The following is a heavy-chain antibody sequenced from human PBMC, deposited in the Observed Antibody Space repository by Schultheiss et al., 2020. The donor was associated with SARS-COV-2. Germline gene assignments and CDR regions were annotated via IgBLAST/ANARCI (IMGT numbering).Heavy chain of an antibody. J-gene: IGHJ6*02. CDR1: GFTFSSYA. D-gene: IGHD3-16*02. V-gene: IGHV3-30-3*01. CDR3: TRSRADYVWGSYPYYYYYGMDV. Sequence: GGSLRLSCAASGFTFSSYAMHWVRQAPGKGLEWVAVISYDGSNKYYADSVKGRFTISRDNSKNTLYLQMNSLRAEDTALYYCTRSRADYVWGSYPYYYYYGMDVWGQGTTVTVSS. CDR2: ISYDGSNK.